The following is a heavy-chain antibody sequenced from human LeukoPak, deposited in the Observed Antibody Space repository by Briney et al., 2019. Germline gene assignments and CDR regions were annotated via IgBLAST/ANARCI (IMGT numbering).Heavy chain of an antibody. Sequence: PGGSLRLSCAASGFTFSSYAMSWVRQAPGRGLEWVSAISGSGGSTYYADSVKGRFTISRDNSKNTLYLQMNSLRAEDTAVYYCAKAGGAIAVAGTEDYWGQGTLVTVSS. J-gene: IGHJ4*02. CDR3: AKAGGAIAVAGTEDY. CDR1: GFTFSSYA. CDR2: ISGSGGST. V-gene: IGHV3-23*01. D-gene: IGHD6-19*01.